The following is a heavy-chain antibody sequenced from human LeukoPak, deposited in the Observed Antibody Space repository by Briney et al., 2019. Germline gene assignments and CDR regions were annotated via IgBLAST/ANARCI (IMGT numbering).Heavy chain of an antibody. CDR3: ARVWENSGSYYYY. J-gene: IGHJ4*02. V-gene: IGHV5-51*01. CDR2: IYPGDSDI. D-gene: IGHD1-26*01. Sequence: GEPLRISCKGSGYSFTNSWFAWVRQMCGKGLGWMAIIYPGDSDIRYSPSFEGQVTISVDKSISTAYLEWSSLKASDTAMYYCARVWENSGSYYYYWGQGTLVTVSS. CDR1: GYSFTNSW.